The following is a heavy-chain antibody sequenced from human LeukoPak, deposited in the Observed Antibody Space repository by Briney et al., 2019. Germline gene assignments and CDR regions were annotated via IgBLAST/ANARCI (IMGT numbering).Heavy chain of an antibody. CDR2: IFYSGST. CDR3: ARASRAVAGTLVWFDP. V-gene: IGHV4-59*01. J-gene: IGHJ5*02. Sequence: SETLSLTCTVSGGSISSYYWSWIRQPPGKGLEWIGYIFYSGSTSYNPSLKSRVTISVDTSKNQFSLKLSSVTAADTAGYYCARASRAVAGTLVWFDPWGQGTLVTVSS. D-gene: IGHD6-19*01. CDR1: GGSISSYY.